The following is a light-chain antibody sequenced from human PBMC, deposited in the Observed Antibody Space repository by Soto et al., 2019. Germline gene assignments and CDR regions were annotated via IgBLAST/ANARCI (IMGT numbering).Light chain of an antibody. Sequence: EIVLTQSPATLSLSPGERATLSCRASQSVSSYLAWYQQKPGQAPRLLLYEASNRATGIPARFSGSGSGTDFTLTISSLEPEDFAVYYGQQRSNWPPITFGQGTRLE. CDR2: EAS. CDR3: QQRSNWPPIT. CDR1: QSVSSY. V-gene: IGKV3-11*01. J-gene: IGKJ5*01.